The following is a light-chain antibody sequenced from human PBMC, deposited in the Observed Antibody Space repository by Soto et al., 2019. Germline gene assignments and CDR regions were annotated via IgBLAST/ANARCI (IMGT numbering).Light chain of an antibody. CDR2: RAS. CDR3: QHYHNWPPWT. CDR1: QSVSSN. Sequence: EIVMTQSPATLSVSPGERATLSCRARQSVSSNLAWYQQKPGQAPRLLIYRASTRATGIPARFSGSGSGTDLTLTITSLPSDDFAVYYCQHYHNWPPWTFGQGTKVEIK. J-gene: IGKJ1*01. V-gene: IGKV3-15*01.